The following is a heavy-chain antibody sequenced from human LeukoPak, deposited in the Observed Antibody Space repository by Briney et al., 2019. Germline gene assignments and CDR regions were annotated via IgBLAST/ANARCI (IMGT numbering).Heavy chain of an antibody. CDR3: ASPGGNRWLQFYHFDY. CDR2: MYYTGGT. CDR1: GGSIGSASSY. Sequence: PSETLSLTRTVSGGSIGSASSYWAWIRQPPGKGLEWIGIMYYTGGTYYNPSLKGRVTISGDTSKNQFSLKLSSVTAADTAVYYCASPGGNRWLQFYHFDYWGQGTLVTVSS. V-gene: IGHV4-39*01. D-gene: IGHD5-24*01. J-gene: IGHJ4*02.